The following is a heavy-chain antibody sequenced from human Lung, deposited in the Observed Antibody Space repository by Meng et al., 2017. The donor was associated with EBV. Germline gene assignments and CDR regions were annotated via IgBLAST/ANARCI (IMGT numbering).Heavy chain of an antibody. Sequence: HVQLRGWGPGLGKPSQTLSLTCTVSGGPISSDGYYWSWIRQPPGKGLEWIGYIYYSGSTYYNPSLKGRVTISVDTSKNQFSLNLSSVTAADTAVYYCARGQRSYSGSYPEWFDPWGQGTLVTVSS. CDR3: ARGQRSYSGSYPEWFDP. V-gene: IGHV4-30-4*01. CDR2: IYYSGST. J-gene: IGHJ5*02. D-gene: IGHD1-26*01. CDR1: GGPISSDGYY.